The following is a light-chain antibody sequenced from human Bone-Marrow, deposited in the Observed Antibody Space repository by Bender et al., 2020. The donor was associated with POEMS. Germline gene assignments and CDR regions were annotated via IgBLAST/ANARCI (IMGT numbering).Light chain of an antibody. CDR2: DNT. CDR1: SSNIGAGYE. J-gene: IGLJ1*01. Sequence: QSVLTQPPSVSGAPGQRVTISCTGSSSNIGAGYEVHWYQQLPGTAPHLLIPDNTNRPSGVPARFSASKSGASASLAIAGLQAEDEADYYCQSYDSSLSGYVFGTGTKVSVL. CDR3: QSYDSSLSGYV. V-gene: IGLV1-40*01.